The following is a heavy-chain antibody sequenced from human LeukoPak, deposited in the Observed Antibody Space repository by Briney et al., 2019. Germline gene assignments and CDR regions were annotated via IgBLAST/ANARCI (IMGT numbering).Heavy chain of an antibody. J-gene: IGHJ4*02. Sequence: SERLSLTCTLSGYYISDVLYWDWIRQTPGKGREWSGRMFHSGTTYHNPSLKTRVTISTDTSKHHFPLNLNSVTAADTAVYYCARGVGDITFGLADCWGQATPVTVSS. D-gene: IGHD3-16*01. V-gene: IGHV4-38-2*02. CDR2: MFHSGTT. CDR1: GYYISDVLY. CDR3: ARGVGDITFGLADC.